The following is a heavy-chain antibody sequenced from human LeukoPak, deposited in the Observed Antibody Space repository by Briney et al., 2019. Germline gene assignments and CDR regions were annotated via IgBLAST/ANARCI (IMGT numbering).Heavy chain of an antibody. Sequence: SETLSLTCTVSGGFISSYYWSWIRQPPGKGLEWIGYIYYSGSTNYNPSLKSRVTISVDTSKNQFSLKLSPVTAADTAVYYCARDCSSTSCYIGGAFDIWGQGTMVTVSS. CDR2: IYYSGST. J-gene: IGHJ3*02. CDR1: GGFISSYY. CDR3: ARDCSSTSCYIGGAFDI. D-gene: IGHD2-2*02. V-gene: IGHV4-59*01.